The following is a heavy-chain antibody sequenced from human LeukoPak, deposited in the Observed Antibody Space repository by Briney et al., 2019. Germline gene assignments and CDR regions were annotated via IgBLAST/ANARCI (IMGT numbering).Heavy chain of an antibody. V-gene: IGHV4-59*11. CDR1: GGSISSHY. CDR2: IYYSGST. D-gene: IGHD5-18*01. J-gene: IGHJ4*02. Sequence: SETLSLTCTVSGGSISSHYWSWIRQPPGKGLEWIGYIYYSGSTNYNPSLKSRVTISVDTSKNQFSLQLSSVTAADTAVYYCARGFEYNYRYTFGYWGQGTLVTVSS. CDR3: ARGFEYNYRYTFGY.